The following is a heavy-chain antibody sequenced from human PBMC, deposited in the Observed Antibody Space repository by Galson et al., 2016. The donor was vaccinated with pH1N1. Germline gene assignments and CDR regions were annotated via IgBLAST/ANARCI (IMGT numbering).Heavy chain of an antibody. Sequence: SLRLSCAASGFTFNNYWMQWVRQAPGKGLGWVANINQDGTELYYGNSVKGRFTISRDNAKNSLLLQMSGLRVEDTAVYYCARRYFDSWGQGTLVTFSS. CDR3: ARRYFDS. V-gene: IGHV3-7*01. J-gene: IGHJ4*02. CDR1: GFTFNNYW. CDR2: INQDGTEL.